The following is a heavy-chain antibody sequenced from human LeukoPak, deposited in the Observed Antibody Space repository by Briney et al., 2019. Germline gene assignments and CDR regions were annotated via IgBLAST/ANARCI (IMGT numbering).Heavy chain of an antibody. CDR2: IYYSGST. Sequence: SETLSLTCTVSSGSISSYYWSWIRQPPGKGLEWIGYIYYSGSTHYNPSLKSRVTISVDTSKNQFSLELTSVTAADTAVYYCARLRIGVTYYYYAMDVWGQGTTVTVSS. V-gene: IGHV4-59*08. CDR3: ARLRIGVTYYYYAMDV. J-gene: IGHJ6*02. D-gene: IGHD3-10*01. CDR1: SGSISSYY.